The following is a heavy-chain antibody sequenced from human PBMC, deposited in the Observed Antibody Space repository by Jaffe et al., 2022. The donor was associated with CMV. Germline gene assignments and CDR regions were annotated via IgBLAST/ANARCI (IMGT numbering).Heavy chain of an antibody. CDR2: IFSNDEK. J-gene: IGHJ5*02. V-gene: IGHV2-26*01. CDR1: GFSLSNARMG. Sequence: QVTLKESGPVLVKPTETLTLTCTVSGFSLSNARMGVSWIRQPPGKALEWLAHIFSNDEKSYSTSLKSRLTISKDTSKSQVVLTMTNMDPVDTATYYCARPTQQLVGPGWFDPWGQGTLVTVSS. D-gene: IGHD6-13*01. CDR3: ARPTQQLVGPGWFDP.